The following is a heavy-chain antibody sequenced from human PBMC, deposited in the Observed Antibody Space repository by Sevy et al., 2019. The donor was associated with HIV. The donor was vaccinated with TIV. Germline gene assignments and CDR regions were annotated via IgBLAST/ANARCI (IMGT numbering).Heavy chain of an antibody. V-gene: IGHV3-21*01. CDR1: GFTFSPYI. CDR2: ISSSSAYI. D-gene: IGHD3-22*01. J-gene: IGHJ4*02. Sequence: GGSLRLSCAASGFTFSPYIINWVRQAPGKGLEWVSSISSSSAYIYYADSVRGRFAISRDNAKYSLYLQMNSLRAEDTAVYFCARDSGYYDSRKAFDYWGQGTLVTVSS. CDR3: ARDSGYYDSRKAFDY.